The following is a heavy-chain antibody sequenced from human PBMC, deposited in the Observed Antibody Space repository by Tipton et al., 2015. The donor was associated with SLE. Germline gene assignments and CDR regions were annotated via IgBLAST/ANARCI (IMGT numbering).Heavy chain of an antibody. J-gene: IGHJ2*01. CDR3: ASTRLDIVVVWYFDL. CDR2: IYYSGST. Sequence: TLSLTCTVSGGSISSSSYYWGWIRQPPGKGLEWIGSIYYSGSTYYNPSPKSRVTISVDTSKNQFSLKLSSVTAADTAVYYCASTRLDIVVVWYFDLWGRGTLVTVSS. D-gene: IGHD2-21*01. CDR1: GGSISSSSYY. V-gene: IGHV4-39*07.